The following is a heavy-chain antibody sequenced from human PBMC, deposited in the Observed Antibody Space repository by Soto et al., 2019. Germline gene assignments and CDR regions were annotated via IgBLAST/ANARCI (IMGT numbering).Heavy chain of an antibody. V-gene: IGHV3-23*01. J-gene: IGHJ6*03. CDR1: GFTFSSYA. CDR2: ISGSGGST. Sequence: GGSLRLSCAASGFTFSSYAMSWVRQAPGKGLEWVSAISGSGGSTYYADSVKGRFTISRDNSKNTLYLQMNSLRAEDTAVYYCANDKIVVVPAAMKGELAMDVWGKGTTVTVSS. D-gene: IGHD2-2*01. CDR3: ANDKIVVVPAAMKGELAMDV.